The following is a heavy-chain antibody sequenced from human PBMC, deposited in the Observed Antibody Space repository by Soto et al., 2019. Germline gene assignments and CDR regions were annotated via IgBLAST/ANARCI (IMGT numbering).Heavy chain of an antibody. CDR2: IYYSGST. J-gene: IGHJ6*03. CDR1: GGSISSYY. V-gene: IGHV4-59*08. Sequence: SETLSLTCTVSGGSISSYYWSWIRQPPGKGLEWIGYIYYSGSTNYNPSLKSRVTISVDTSKNQFSLKLSSVTAADTAVYYCARLYEYSGYDPEYYYYMDVWGKGTTVTVSS. CDR3: ARLYEYSGYDPEYYYYMDV. D-gene: IGHD5-12*01.